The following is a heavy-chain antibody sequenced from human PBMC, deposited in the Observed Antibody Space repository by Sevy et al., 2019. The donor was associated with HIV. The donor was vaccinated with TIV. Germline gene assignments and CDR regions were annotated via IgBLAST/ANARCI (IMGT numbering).Heavy chain of an antibody. Sequence: ASVKVSCKSSGGTFSSYAISWVRQAPGQGLEWMGGVIPIFGTSNYAQKFQGRVTITADESTSTAYMELSSLRSEDTAVYYCARGQFLEGHSDYWGQGTLVTVSS. CDR2: VIPIFGTS. CDR3: ARGQFLEGHSDY. V-gene: IGHV1-69*13. D-gene: IGHD3-3*01. J-gene: IGHJ4*02. CDR1: GGTFSSYA.